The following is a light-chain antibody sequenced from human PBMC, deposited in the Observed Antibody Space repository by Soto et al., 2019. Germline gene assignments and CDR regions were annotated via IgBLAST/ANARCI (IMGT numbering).Light chain of an antibody. CDR1: QSVSSS. CDR2: GAS. Sequence: EIVMTQSPATLSVSPGERATLSCRASQSVSSSLAWYQQKPGQAPRLLIYGASTRATGIPARFSGSGSGTEFTLTISSLQSEDFAVYYCQQYVTSPWAFGQGTKVAIE. J-gene: IGKJ1*01. V-gene: IGKV3-15*01. CDR3: QQYVTSPWA.